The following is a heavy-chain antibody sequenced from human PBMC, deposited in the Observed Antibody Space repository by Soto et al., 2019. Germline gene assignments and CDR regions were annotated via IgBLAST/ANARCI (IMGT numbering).Heavy chain of an antibody. CDR2: INHSGST. CDR3: ARENQAGNFDY. CDR1: GGSFSGYY. J-gene: IGHJ4*02. V-gene: IGHV4-34*01. Sequence: PSETLSLTCAVYGGSFSGYYWSWIRQPPGKGLEWIGEINHSGSTNYNPSLKSRVTISVDTSKNQFSLKLSSVTAADTAVYYCARENQAGNFDYWGQGTLVTVS. D-gene: IGHD2-2*01.